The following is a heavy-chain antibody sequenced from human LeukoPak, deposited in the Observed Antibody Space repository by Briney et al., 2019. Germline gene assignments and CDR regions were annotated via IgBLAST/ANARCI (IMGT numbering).Heavy chain of an antibody. V-gene: IGHV1-18*01. Sequence: ASVKVSCKASGYTFTSYGISWVRQAPGQGLEWMGWISAYNGNTNYAQKLQGRVTMTTDTSTSTAYMELRSLRSDDTAVYYCARDRSLVVVIPTEQNWFDPWGQGTLVTASS. CDR2: ISAYNGNT. J-gene: IGHJ5*02. CDR3: ARDRSLVVVIPTEQNWFDP. CDR1: GYTFTSYG. D-gene: IGHD3-22*01.